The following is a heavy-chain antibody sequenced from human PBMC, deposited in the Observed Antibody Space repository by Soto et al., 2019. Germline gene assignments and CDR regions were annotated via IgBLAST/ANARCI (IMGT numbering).Heavy chain of an antibody. Sequence: PGGSLRLSCAASGFTFTNAWMNWVRQAPGKGLEWVGLIKSKSDGGTTDYAAPVKGRFTISRDDSKTTIYLQMNSLKSEDTGVYYCAKIPPMYYYGSGSNSGAFPSLASDYWGQGTLVTVSS. D-gene: IGHD3-10*01. J-gene: IGHJ4*02. CDR3: AKIPPMYYYGSGSNSGAFPSLASDY. CDR2: IKSKSDGGTT. CDR1: GFTFTNAW. V-gene: IGHV3-15*07.